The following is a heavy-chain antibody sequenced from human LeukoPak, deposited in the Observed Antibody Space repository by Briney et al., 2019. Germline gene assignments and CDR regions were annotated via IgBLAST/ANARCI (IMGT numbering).Heavy chain of an antibody. J-gene: IGHJ4*02. D-gene: IGHD3-16*01. Sequence: PSETLSLTCTVSGGSISGFSWSWIRQPPGKVLEWIGNIHSSGGTKYNPSLKSRVTISVDTSKNQFSLKLSSVTAADTAVYYCARALGGDTDYWGQGTLVTVSS. CDR3: ARALGGDTDY. CDR2: IHSSGGT. CDR1: GGSISGFS. V-gene: IGHV4-59*12.